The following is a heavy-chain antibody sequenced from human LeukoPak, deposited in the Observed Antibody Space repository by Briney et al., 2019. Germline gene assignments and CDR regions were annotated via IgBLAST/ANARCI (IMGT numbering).Heavy chain of an antibody. D-gene: IGHD3-10*02. CDR3: AELGITMIGGV. J-gene: IGHJ6*04. CDR2: ISYDGSNE. CDR1: GFTFSSYV. Sequence: GGSLRLSCAASGFTFSSYVMHWVRQAPGKGLEWVAIISYDGSNEYYADSVKGRFTISRDNAKNSLYLQMNNRRAEDTAVYYCAELGITMIGGVWGKGTTVTISS. V-gene: IGHV3-30*04.